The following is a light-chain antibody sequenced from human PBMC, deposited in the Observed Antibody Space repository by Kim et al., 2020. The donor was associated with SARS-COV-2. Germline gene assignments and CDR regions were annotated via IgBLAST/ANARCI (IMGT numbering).Light chain of an antibody. Sequence: QSALTQPRSVSGSPGQSVTISCTGTSSDVGLYNYVSWYQQHPGKAPKLMIYDVTDRPSGVPDRFSASKSGNTASLTISVLQAEDEADYYCCSYAGSPPYVFGTGTKVTVL. V-gene: IGLV2-11*01. CDR3: CSYAGSPPYV. CDR1: SSDVGLYNY. J-gene: IGLJ1*01. CDR2: DVT.